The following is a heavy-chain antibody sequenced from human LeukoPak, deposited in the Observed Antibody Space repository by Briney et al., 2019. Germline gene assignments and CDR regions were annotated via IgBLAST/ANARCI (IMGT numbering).Heavy chain of an antibody. V-gene: IGHV1-18*01. CDR3: ARGGPGRYFDSLSLDY. CDR1: GYAFSTYA. J-gene: IGHJ4*02. D-gene: IGHD3-9*01. CDR2: ISVHNDST. Sequence: ASVKVSCKTSGYAFSTYAINWVRQAPGQGLEWMGWISVHNDSTNYIQKFQGRVTMTTDTSTNTAYMELRSLRSDDTAVYFCARGGPGRYFDSLSLDYWGQGTLVTVSS.